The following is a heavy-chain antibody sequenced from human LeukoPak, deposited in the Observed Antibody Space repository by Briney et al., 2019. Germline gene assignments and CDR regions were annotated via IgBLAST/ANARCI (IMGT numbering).Heavy chain of an antibody. V-gene: IGHV4-4*02. D-gene: IGHD5-18*01. Sequence: SETLSLTCAVSGGSISSSNWWSWVRQPPGKGLEWIGEIYHSGSTNYNPSLKSRVTISVDKSKNQLSLKLSSVTAADTAVYYCARAKRGYSFYFDYWGQGTLVTVSS. CDR1: GGSISSSNW. CDR2: IYHSGST. CDR3: ARAKRGYSFYFDY. J-gene: IGHJ4*02.